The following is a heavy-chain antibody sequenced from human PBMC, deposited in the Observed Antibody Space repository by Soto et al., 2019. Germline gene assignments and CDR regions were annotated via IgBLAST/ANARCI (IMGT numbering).Heavy chain of an antibody. V-gene: IGHV3-21*01. Sequence: GGSVRISCAASGFSFSSYSMNWVGQAPGKGLEWVSSISSSSSYIYYADSVKGRFTISRDNAKNSLYLQMNSLRAEDTAVYYCGRDCPAYSSRCPLVGGTVVRGPGTSLTV. J-gene: IGHJ6*02. CDR3: GRDCPAYSSRCPLVGGTVV. D-gene: IGHD6-13*01. CDR1: GFSFSSYS. CDR2: ISSSSSYI.